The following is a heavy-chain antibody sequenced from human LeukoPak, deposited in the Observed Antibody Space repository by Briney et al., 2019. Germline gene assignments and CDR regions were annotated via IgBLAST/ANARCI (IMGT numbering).Heavy chain of an antibody. CDR2: ISERGGST. CDR3: AKRGVVIRGLLVIGYHQEAYHYDF. CDR1: GISLSNYA. V-gene: IGHV3-23*01. D-gene: IGHD3-10*01. J-gene: IGHJ4*02. Sequence: GGSLTLSCVVSGISLSNYAMTWVRQAPGKGLEWVSYISERGGSTTYADSVKGWFTISRDTSLNTLYLQMNNLRAEDTAVYFCAKRGVVIRGLLVIGYHQEAYHYDFWGQGVLVTVSS.